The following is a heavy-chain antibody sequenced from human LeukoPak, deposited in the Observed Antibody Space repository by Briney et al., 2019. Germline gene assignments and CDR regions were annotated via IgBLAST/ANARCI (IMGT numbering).Heavy chain of an antibody. Sequence: PGGSLRLSCAASGFTFSSYSINWVRQAPGKGLEWVSYISSRISTIYYADSVKGRFTISRDNAKNSLYLQMNSLRADDTAVYYCARGERAGRYSYGFHNFDYWGQGTLVTVSS. D-gene: IGHD5-18*01. CDR3: ARGERAGRYSYGFHNFDY. V-gene: IGHV3-48*01. J-gene: IGHJ4*02. CDR1: GFTFSSYS. CDR2: ISSRISTI.